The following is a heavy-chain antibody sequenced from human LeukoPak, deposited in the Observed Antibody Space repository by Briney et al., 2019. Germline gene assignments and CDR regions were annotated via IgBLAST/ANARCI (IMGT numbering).Heavy chain of an antibody. CDR2: IWYDGTNK. CDR1: GFTFSDFG. D-gene: IGHD5-18*01. Sequence: PGMSLRLSCAASGFTFSDFGMHWVRQAPGKGLEWVAVIWYDGTNKYYADSVKGRFTISRDNSKNTLYLQMNSLRVEDTAVYYCAGGYSYADYWGQGTQVTVSS. V-gene: IGHV3-33*01. CDR3: AGGYSYADY. J-gene: IGHJ4*02.